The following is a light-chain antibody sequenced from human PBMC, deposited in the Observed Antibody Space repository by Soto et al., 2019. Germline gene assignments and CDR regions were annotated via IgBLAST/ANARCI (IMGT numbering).Light chain of an antibody. CDR3: QQYDYSRT. J-gene: IGKJ1*01. V-gene: IGKV1-5*01. CDR1: QNIIKW. CDR2: DAS. Sequence: DIQLTKCHYMLSSSVGDRVTTTGRASQNIIKWLAWYQQKPGKGPNLLIYDASSLESGVPSRVSGSGSATEFSLTIRGLQPEDFATYYCQQYDYSRTFGQGTKVDIK.